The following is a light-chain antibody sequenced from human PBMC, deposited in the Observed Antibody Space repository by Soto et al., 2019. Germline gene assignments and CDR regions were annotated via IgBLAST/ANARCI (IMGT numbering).Light chain of an antibody. Sequence: IALTQSPATVSLSPGERGTLSCRSSQSVSSYLAWYQQRPGQAPRLLIYDSSNRATGIPARFSGSGSGTDFTLTISRLEPEDFAVYYCLQRSDWRTFGRGTKVDIK. CDR2: DSS. CDR1: QSVSSY. CDR3: LQRSDWRT. V-gene: IGKV3-11*01. J-gene: IGKJ1*01.